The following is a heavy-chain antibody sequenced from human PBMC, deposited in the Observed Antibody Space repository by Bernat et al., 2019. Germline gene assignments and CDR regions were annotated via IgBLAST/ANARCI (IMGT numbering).Heavy chain of an antibody. D-gene: IGHD3-3*01. J-gene: IGHJ4*02. CDR2: IIGSGVST. V-gene: IGHV3-23*04. CDR3: AKKGISDFWSGIRFDY. CDR1: GFTFSSYA. Sequence: VQLVESVGGLVQPGGSLRLSCAASGFTFSSYAMSWVRQAPGKGLEWVSAIIGSGVSTYYADSVKCLFTISRDNSKNTLYLQMNSLRAEDTAVYYCAKKGISDFWSGIRFDYWGQGTLVTVSS.